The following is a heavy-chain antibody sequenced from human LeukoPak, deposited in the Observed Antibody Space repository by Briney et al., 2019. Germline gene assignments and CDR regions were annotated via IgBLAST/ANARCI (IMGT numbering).Heavy chain of an antibody. Sequence: PGGSLRLSCAASGFTFSNYAMNWVRQAPGRGLEWVSAISGSGGSTYYADSVKGRFTISRDNTKNTLYLQMNSLRAEDTAVYYCAKRYSSGWYYFDYWGQGTLVTVSS. J-gene: IGHJ4*02. CDR2: ISGSGGST. CDR1: GFTFSNYA. D-gene: IGHD6-19*01. CDR3: AKRYSSGWYYFDY. V-gene: IGHV3-23*01.